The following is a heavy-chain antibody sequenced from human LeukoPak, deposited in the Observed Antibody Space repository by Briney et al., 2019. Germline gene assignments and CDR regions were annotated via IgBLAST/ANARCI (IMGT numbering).Heavy chain of an antibody. CDR1: GGSFSSYY. Sequence: SETLSLTCTVSGGSFSSYYWSWIRQPPGKGLEWIGYIYYSGSTNYNPSLKSRVTISVDTSKNQFSLRLSSVTAADTAVYYCARHGVYYYDSSGYYRPYYFDFWGQGTLVTVSS. D-gene: IGHD3-22*01. CDR2: IYYSGST. V-gene: IGHV4-59*08. CDR3: ARHGVYYYDSSGYYRPYYFDF. J-gene: IGHJ4*02.